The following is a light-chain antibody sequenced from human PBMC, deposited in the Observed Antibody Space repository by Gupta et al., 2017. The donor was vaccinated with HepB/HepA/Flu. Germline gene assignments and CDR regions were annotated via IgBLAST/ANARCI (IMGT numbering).Light chain of an antibody. CDR3: QQSYSTPYT. Sequence: DIQMTQSPSSLSASVGDRVTITCRASQSISSSLNWYQQKSGKAPKLLISSASSLRSGVPSRFNGSGSGTDFTLTISRLQPEDFATYYCQQSYSTPYTFGQVTKVEVK. J-gene: IGKJ2*01. CDR1: QSISSS. CDR2: SAS. V-gene: IGKV1-39*01.